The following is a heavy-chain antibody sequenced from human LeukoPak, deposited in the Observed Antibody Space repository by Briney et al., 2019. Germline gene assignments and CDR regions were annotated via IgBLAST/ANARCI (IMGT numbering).Heavy chain of an antibody. CDR1: GSTFSSYA. J-gene: IGHJ4*02. D-gene: IGHD2-21*02. CDR3: AREPPFCGGDCRSLCDY. V-gene: IGHV3-23*01. Sequence: GGSLRLSCAASGSTFSSYALNWVRQAPGKGLEWVSVITGSGFTIYYADSVKGRFTISRDNSKNTLYLQMNSLRAEDTAVYYCAREPPFCGGDCRSLCDYWGQGALVTVSS. CDR2: ITGSGFTI.